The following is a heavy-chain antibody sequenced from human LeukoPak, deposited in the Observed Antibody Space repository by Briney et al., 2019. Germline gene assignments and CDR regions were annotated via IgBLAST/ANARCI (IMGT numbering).Heavy chain of an antibody. CDR1: GFTFSDYY. J-gene: IGHJ4*02. V-gene: IGHV3-7*01. Sequence: GGSLRLSCAASGFTFSDYYMSWIRQAPGKGLEWVANIKQDGSEKYYVDSVKGRFTISRDNAKNSLYLQMNSLRAEDTAVYYCAQLWFGEFGDYWGQGTLVTVSS. D-gene: IGHD3-10*01. CDR3: AQLWFGEFGDY. CDR2: IKQDGSEK.